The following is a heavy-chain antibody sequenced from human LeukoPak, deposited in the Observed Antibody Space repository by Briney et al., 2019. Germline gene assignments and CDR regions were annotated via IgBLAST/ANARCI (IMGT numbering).Heavy chain of an antibody. V-gene: IGHV1-8*01. CDR2: MNPNSGNT. CDR1: GYTCTSCD. D-gene: IGHD6-19*01. CDR3: TRGSSGRRDN. Sequence: GASVKVSCKASGYTCTSCDINWVRQATGQGLEWMGWMNPNSGNTGYGQSFQGRTTMTRDISIGTAYMELSNLTSEDTAIYYCTRGSSGRRDNWGQGTLVTVSA. J-gene: IGHJ4*02.